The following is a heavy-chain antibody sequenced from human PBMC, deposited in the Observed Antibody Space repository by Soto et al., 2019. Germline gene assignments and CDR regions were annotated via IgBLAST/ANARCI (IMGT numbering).Heavy chain of an antibody. J-gene: IGHJ6*02. D-gene: IGHD3-16*01. V-gene: IGHV1-18*01. CDR1: GYTFSNSGNSG. Sequence: QVQLVQSGAEVRKPGASVKVSCRASGYTFSNSGNSGISWVRRAPGQGLEWMGWISAYNGYTNYEQNLQGRVTMTTDTSTSTAYLELRSLRSDDTAVYYCARAITFGGVLNGMDVWGQGTTVTVSS. CDR3: ARAITFGGVLNGMDV. CDR2: ISAYNGYT.